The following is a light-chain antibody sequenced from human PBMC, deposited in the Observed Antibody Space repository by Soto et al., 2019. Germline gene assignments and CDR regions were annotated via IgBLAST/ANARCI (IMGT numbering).Light chain of an antibody. CDR3: QQYKSYFLT. CDR1: ESVSTW. Sequence: DIQMTQSPSTLSASVGDRVTITCRASESVSTWLAWYQQKPGKAPKLLIYDASSLESVVPSRFSGSGSGTEFTLTINSLQPDDFASYHCQQYKSYFLTFGGGTKVEIK. J-gene: IGKJ4*01. CDR2: DAS. V-gene: IGKV1-5*01.